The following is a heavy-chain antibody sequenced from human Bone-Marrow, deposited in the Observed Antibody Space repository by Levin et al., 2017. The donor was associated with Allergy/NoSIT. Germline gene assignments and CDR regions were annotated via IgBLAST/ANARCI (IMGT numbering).Heavy chain of an antibody. Sequence: GESLKISCAATGFSFNYAWMNWVRQAPGKGLEWVGRIKSKSDGGTSDYAAPVKGRFTISRDDSKTTLYLQMNSLKTEDTAVYYCTTEVLAGTDYWGQGTLVTVSS. V-gene: IGHV3-15*01. CDR1: GFSFNYAW. CDR2: IKSKSDGGTS. D-gene: IGHD6-19*01. CDR3: TTEVLAGTDY. J-gene: IGHJ4*02.